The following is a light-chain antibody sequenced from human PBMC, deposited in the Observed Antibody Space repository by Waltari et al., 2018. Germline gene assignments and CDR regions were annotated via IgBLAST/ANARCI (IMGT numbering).Light chain of an antibody. V-gene: IGLV3-10*01. J-gene: IGLJ3*02. CDR1: ALSKKY. Sequence: SYELTQPPSVSVSPGQTARITCSGDALSKKYAYWYQQKSGQAPVLVIYEDIKRPTGIPGRFSCSSSGTTATLTISGAHVDDEADYYCYSTDFSGHDRVFGGGTKLTIL. CDR2: EDI. CDR3: YSTDFSGHDRV.